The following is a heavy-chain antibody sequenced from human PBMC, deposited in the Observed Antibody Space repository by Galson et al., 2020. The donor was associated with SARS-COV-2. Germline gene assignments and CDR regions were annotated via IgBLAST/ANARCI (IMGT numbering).Heavy chain of an antibody. V-gene: IGHV3-33*01. Sequence: GGSLRLSCAASGFSFSTYAMHWVRQAPGKGLEWVAAIWSDGINKYYLDSVKGRFTISRDNSKNTVYLQMNSLRVDDTALYFCVSSIIAAGTIDQWGQGTLVTVSS. D-gene: IGHD6-13*01. J-gene: IGHJ4*02. CDR1: GFSFSTYA. CDR3: VSSIIAAGTIDQ. CDR2: IWSDGINK.